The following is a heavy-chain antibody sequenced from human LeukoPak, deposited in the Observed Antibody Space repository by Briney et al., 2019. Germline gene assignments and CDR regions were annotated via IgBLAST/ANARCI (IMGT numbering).Heavy chain of an antibody. CDR2: IWYDGSNK. D-gene: IGHD2-21*02. J-gene: IGHJ3*02. V-gene: IGHV3-33*06. CDR3: AKAYCGGDCYSLVGAFDI. CDR1: GSTFSSYG. Sequence: GRSLRLSCAASGSTFSSYGMHWVRQAPGKGLEWVAVIWYDGSNKYYADSVKGRFTISRDNSKNTLYLQMNSLRAEDTAVYYCAKAYCGGDCYSLVGAFDIWGQGTMVTVSS.